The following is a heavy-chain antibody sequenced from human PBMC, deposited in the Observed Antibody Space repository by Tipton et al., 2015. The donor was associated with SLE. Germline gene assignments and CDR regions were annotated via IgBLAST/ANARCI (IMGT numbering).Heavy chain of an antibody. V-gene: IGHV4-39*07. CDR3: AVNVVVKVQVDY. CDR1: GGSITSYSYY. J-gene: IGHJ4*02. Sequence: TLSLTCSVSGGSITSYSYYWGWVRQPPGKGLEWIGNVYYYGETYSSSSLKSRVTISVDTAKNQFSLKLTSVTAADTAVYYCAVNVVVKVQVDYWGPGALVTVSS. CDR2: VYYYGET. D-gene: IGHD2-21*01.